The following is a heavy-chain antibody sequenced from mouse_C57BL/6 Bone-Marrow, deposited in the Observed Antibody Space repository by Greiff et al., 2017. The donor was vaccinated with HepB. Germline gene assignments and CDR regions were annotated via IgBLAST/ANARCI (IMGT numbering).Heavy chain of an antibody. CDR3: ARWLLGFAY. Sequence: QVTLKESGPGILQSSQTLSLTCSFSGFSLSTSGMGVSWIRQPSGKGLEWLAYIYWDDDKRYNPSLKSRLTISKDTSRNQVFLKITSVDTADTATYYCARWLLGFAYWGQGTLVTVSA. D-gene: IGHD2-3*01. J-gene: IGHJ3*01. V-gene: IGHV8-12*01. CDR2: IYWDDDK. CDR1: GFSLSTSGMG.